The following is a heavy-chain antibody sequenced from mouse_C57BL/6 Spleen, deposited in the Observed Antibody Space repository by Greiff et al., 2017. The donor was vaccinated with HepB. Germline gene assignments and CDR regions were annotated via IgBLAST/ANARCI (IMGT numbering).Heavy chain of an antibody. V-gene: IGHV1-55*01. CDR1: GYTFTSYW. J-gene: IGHJ2*01. CDR3: AKAAYGSSYFDY. D-gene: IGHD1-1*01. CDR2: IYPGSGST. Sequence: QVQLQQSGAELVKPGASVKMSCKASGYTFTSYWITWVKQRPGQGLEWIGDIYPGSGSTNYNEKFKSKATLTVDTSSSTAYMQLSSLTSEDSAVYYCAKAAYGSSYFDYWGQGTTLTVSS.